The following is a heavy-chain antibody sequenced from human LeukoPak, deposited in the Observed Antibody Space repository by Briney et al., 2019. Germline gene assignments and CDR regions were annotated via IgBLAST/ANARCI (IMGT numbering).Heavy chain of an antibody. Sequence: GGSLRLSCAASGFTFSSYGMHWVRQAPGKGLEWVANIKQDGSEEFYVDSVKGRFTISRDNAKNSLFLQMNSLRAEDTAVYYCVRWIASGSGIYWYFDVWGRGTLVTVSS. V-gene: IGHV3-7*01. D-gene: IGHD1-26*01. CDR1: GFTFSSYG. CDR2: IKQDGSEE. J-gene: IGHJ2*01. CDR3: VRWIASGSGIYWYFDV.